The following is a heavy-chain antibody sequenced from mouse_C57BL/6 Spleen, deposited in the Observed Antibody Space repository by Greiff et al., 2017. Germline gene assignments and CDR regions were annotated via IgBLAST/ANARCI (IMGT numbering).Heavy chain of an antibody. D-gene: IGHD2-2*01. CDR3: ARRGSTMVTRWYFDV. V-gene: IGHV1-69*01. CDR2: IDPSDSYT. J-gene: IGHJ1*03. CDR1: GYTFTSYW. Sequence: VQLQQPGDELVMPGASVKLSCKASGYTFTSYWMHWVKQRPGQGLEWIGEIDPSDSYTNYNQKFKGKSTLTVDKSSSTAYMQLSSLTSEDSAVYYCARRGSTMVTRWYFDVWGTGTTVTVSS.